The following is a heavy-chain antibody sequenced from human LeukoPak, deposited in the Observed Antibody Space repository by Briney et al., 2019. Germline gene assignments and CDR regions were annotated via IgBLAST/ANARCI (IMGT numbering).Heavy chain of an antibody. Sequence: GASVKVSCKASGYTFTSYYMHWVRQAPGQGLEWMGIINPSGGSTSYAQKFQGRVTMTRDTSTSTVYMELSSLRSEDTAMYYCSRDTRAADAEYFQHRGQGTLVTVSS. CDR3: SRDTRAADAEYFQH. D-gene: IGHD2-15*01. CDR1: GYTFTSYY. J-gene: IGHJ1*01. CDR2: INPSGGST. V-gene: IGHV1-46*01.